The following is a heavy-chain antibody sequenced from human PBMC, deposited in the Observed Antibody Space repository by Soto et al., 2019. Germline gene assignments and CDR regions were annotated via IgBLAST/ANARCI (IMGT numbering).Heavy chain of an antibody. Sequence: PSETLSLTCAVSGCSISSGGYSWSWVRQPPGKGLERIGYIYHSGSTYYNPSLKSRVTISVDRSKNQFSLKLSSVTAADTAVYYCARVPSPWGQGTLVTVSS. J-gene: IGHJ5*02. CDR1: GCSISSGGYS. CDR2: IYHSGST. V-gene: IGHV4-30-2*01. CDR3: ARVPSP.